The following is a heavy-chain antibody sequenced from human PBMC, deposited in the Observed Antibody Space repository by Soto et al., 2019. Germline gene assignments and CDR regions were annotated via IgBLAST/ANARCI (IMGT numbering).Heavy chain of an antibody. J-gene: IGHJ3*02. CDR2: IIANNGTA. V-gene: IGHV1-69*06. Sequence: SVKVSCKASGGTFSSYAISWVRQAPGQGLEWMGGIIANNGTANYAQKFQGRVTITADTSTSTAYMELSSLRSDDTAVYYCARVWYSTPFDIWGQGTMVTVSS. CDR1: GGTFSSYA. D-gene: IGHD2-21*02. CDR3: ARVWYSTPFDI.